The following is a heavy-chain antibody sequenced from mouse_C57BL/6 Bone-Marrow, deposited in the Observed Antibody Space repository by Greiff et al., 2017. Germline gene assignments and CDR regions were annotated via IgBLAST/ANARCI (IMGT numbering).Heavy chain of an antibody. J-gene: IGHJ3*01. CDR1: GYTFTTYP. V-gene: IGHV1-47*01. Sequence: VKVVVSGAELVKPGASVKMSCKASGYTFTTYPIEWMKQNHGKSLEWIGNFHPYNDDTKYNEKFKGKATLTVEKSSSTVYLELSRLTSDDSAFYDCAIKKYSNYEAWFAYWGQGTLVTVSA. D-gene: IGHD2-5*01. CDR2: FHPYNDDT. CDR3: AIKKYSNYEAWFAY.